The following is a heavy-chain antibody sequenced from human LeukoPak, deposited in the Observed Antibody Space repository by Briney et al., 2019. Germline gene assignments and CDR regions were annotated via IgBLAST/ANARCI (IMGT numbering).Heavy chain of an antibody. V-gene: IGHV3-30*02. CDR1: GFTFSSYG. J-gene: IGHJ3*02. CDR2: IRYDGSNK. D-gene: IGHD3-10*01. CDR3: ARSYGSGSYYSRPGAFDI. Sequence: GGSLRLSCAASGFTFSSYGMHWVRQAPGKGLEWVAFIRYDGSNKYYADSVKGRFTISRDNSKNTLYLQMNSLRAEDTAVYYCARSYGSGSYYSRPGAFDIWGQGTMVTVSS.